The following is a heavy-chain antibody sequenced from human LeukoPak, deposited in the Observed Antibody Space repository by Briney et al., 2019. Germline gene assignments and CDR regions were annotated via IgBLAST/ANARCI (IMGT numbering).Heavy chain of an antibody. Sequence: GGSLRLSCTASGFTFSSSAMSWVRQAPGKGLEWVSAISNNGGYTYYADSVQGRFTISRDNSKSTLCLQMNSLRAEDTAVYYCARQLGYCSDGSCYFPYWGQGTLVTVSS. CDR2: ISNNGGYT. J-gene: IGHJ4*02. CDR3: ARQLGYCSDGSCYFPY. V-gene: IGHV3-23*01. D-gene: IGHD2-15*01. CDR1: GFTFSSSA.